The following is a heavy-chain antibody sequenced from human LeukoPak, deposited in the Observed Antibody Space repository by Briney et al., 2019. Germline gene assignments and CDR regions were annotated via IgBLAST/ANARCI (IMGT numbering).Heavy chain of an antibody. CDR3: ASSHLDYRDGYTPGAFDI. CDR1: GGSISSGSYY. V-gene: IGHV4-61*01. D-gene: IGHD5-24*01. Sequence: SETLSLTCTVSGGSISSGSYYWSWIRQPPGKGLEWIGYIYYSGSTNYNPSLKSRVTISVDTSKNQFSLKLSSVTAADTAVYYCASSHLDYRDGYTPGAFDIWGQGTMVTVSS. J-gene: IGHJ3*02. CDR2: IYYSGST.